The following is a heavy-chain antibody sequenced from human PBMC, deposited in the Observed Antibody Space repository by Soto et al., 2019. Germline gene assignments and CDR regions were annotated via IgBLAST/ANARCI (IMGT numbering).Heavy chain of an antibody. V-gene: IGHV3-74*01. CDR2: INSDGSST. CDR1: GFTFSSYW. J-gene: IGHJ3*02. D-gene: IGHD2-2*01. Sequence: EVQLVESGGGLVQPGGSLRLSCAASGFTFSSYWMHWVRQAPGKGLVWVSRINSDGSSTSYADSVKGRFTISRDNAKNTLYLQMNSLRAEETAVYYCARRGGVVVPAAIRNDAFDIWGQGTMVTVSS. CDR3: ARRGGVVVPAAIRNDAFDI.